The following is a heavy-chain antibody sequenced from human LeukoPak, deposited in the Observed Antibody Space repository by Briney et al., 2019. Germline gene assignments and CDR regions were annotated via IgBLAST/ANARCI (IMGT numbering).Heavy chain of an antibody. CDR3: ARSVGAVVVVAATPDS. CDR2: INPSGGST. CDR1: GYTFTSYY. V-gene: IGHV1-46*01. Sequence: ASVKVSCKASGYTFTSYYMHWVRQAPGQGLEWEGIINPSGGSTSYAQKFQGRVTMTRDTSTSTVYMELSSLRSEDTAVYYCARSVGAVVVVAATPDSWGQGTLVTVSS. J-gene: IGHJ4*02. D-gene: IGHD2-15*01.